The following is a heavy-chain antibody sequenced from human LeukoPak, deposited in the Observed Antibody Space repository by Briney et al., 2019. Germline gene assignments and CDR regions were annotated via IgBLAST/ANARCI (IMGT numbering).Heavy chain of an antibody. V-gene: IGHV3-30*03. D-gene: IGHD1-14*01. CDR2: ISYDGSNK. J-gene: IGHJ6*03. CDR3: ASTGNRYYYYYMDV. Sequence: PGGSLRLSCAASGFTFSSYGMHWVRQAPGRGLEWVAVISYDGSNKYYADSVKGRFTISRDNSKNTLYLQMNSLRAEDTAVYYCASTGNRYYYYYMDVWGKGTTVTVSS. CDR1: GFTFSSYG.